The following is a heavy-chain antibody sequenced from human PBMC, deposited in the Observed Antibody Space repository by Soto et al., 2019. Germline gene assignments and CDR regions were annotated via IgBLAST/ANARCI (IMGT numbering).Heavy chain of an antibody. CDR1: GFTFSSYG. J-gene: IGHJ4*02. CDR2: ISYDGSNK. V-gene: IGHV3-30*18. CDR3: ANGLSIAAAGTVPLPLDY. D-gene: IGHD6-13*01. Sequence: QVQLVESGGGVVQPGRSLRLSCAASGFTFSSYGMHWVRQAPGKGLEWVAVISYDGSNKYYADSVKGRFTISRDNSKNTLYLQINSLRAEDTAVYYCANGLSIAAAGTVPLPLDYWGQGTLVTVSS.